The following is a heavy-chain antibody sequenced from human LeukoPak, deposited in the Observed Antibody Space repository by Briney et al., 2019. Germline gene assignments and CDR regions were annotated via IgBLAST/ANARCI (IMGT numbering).Heavy chain of an antibody. D-gene: IGHD3-16*02. V-gene: IGHV1-69*05. CDR3: SREVGGSYRPNWFDP. Sequence: AAVTVSFNSSAGTFSSYAISLVRQAPGQGLELMGGIIPIFGTANYSQKFQVRVTITTYESTSTAYLELNSLRPEDTAMDYCSREVGGSYRPNWFDPWGQGTLVTVSS. CDR1: AGTFSSYA. J-gene: IGHJ5*02. CDR2: IIPIFGTA.